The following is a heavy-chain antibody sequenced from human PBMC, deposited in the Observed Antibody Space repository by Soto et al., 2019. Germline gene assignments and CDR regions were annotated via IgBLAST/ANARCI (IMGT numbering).Heavy chain of an antibody. V-gene: IGHV1-69*12. J-gene: IGHJ5*02. Sequence: QVQLVQSGAEVKKPGSSVKVSCKASGGTFSSYAISWVRQAPGQGLEWMGGIIPIFGTANYAQKFQGRVTITADESTSTAYMELSSLRSEDTAVYYCAREADLLYCSCGSCPRPAWGQGTLVTVSS. CDR3: AREADLLYCSCGSCPRPA. CDR1: GGTFSSYA. D-gene: IGHD2-15*01. CDR2: IIPIFGTA.